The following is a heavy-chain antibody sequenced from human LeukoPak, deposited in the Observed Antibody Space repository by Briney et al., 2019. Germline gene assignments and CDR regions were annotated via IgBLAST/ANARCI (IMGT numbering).Heavy chain of an antibody. V-gene: IGHV3-23*01. CDR3: ARRPGN. CDR2: ISISGDTT. J-gene: IGHJ4*02. Sequence: PGGSLRLSCGASGFTFSSHAMTWVRQAPGKGLEWVSAISISGDTTYYADAVKGRFTISRDSSKNTLFLQMNDLTVEDTARYYCARRPGNWGQGILVTVSS. D-gene: IGHD1-14*01. CDR1: GFTFSSHA.